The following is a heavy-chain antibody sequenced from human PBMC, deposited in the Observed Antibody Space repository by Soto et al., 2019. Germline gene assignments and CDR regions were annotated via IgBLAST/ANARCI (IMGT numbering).Heavy chain of an antibody. CDR1: GDSVSSNTAS. D-gene: IGHD5-12*01. V-gene: IGHV6-1*01. CDR3: AKGDNLGPKTGYAFDP. J-gene: IGHJ5*02. Sequence: QTLPLTCAISGDSVSSNTASWNWTRQSPSRGLEWLGRTYFRSKWYNDYAVSVKSRIIINPDTSNNQFSLQLNSVTPEDTAVYFCAKGDNLGPKTGYAFDPWGQGIMVTVS. CDR2: TYFRSKWYN.